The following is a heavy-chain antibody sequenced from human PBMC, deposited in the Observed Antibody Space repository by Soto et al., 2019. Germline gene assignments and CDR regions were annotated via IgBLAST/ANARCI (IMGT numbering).Heavy chain of an antibody. J-gene: IGHJ6*02. V-gene: IGHV3-23*01. CDR2: IIGSGGTP. CDR3: ANHSGYDHYDDMDV. D-gene: IGHD5-12*01. CDR1: GFTFDIYA. Sequence: EVQLLESGGGLVQPGGSLRLSCAASGFTFDIYAMSWVRQAPGKGLEWVSTIIGSGGTPYYADSVKGRFTISRDNSKNTLYVQMTSLRADDTAEYDCANHSGYDHYDDMDVWGPGTTVTVSS.